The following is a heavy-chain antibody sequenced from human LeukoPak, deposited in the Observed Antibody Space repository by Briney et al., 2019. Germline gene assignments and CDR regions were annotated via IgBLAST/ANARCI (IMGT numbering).Heavy chain of an antibody. Sequence: PLQTLSLTCAISGDSVSSNSVTWNWIRQSPSRGLEWLGRTYYRSTWYNDYAVSVRGRITVNPDTSKNQFSLHLNSVTPEDTAVYYCARRLTQYDCFDPWGQGILVTVSS. CDR3: ARRLTQYDCFDP. J-gene: IGHJ5*02. CDR1: GDSVSSNSVT. CDR2: TYYRSTWYN. V-gene: IGHV6-1*01. D-gene: IGHD2-2*01.